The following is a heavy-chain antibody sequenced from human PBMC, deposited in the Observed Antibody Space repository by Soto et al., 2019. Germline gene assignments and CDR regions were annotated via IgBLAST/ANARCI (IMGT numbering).Heavy chain of an antibody. J-gene: IGHJ4*02. V-gene: IGHV3-23*01. CDR1: VFTFSIYG. D-gene: IGHD2-8*02. Sequence: WGSLLLSCASSVFTFSIYGMSWVRQAPGKGLEWVSSISGSGGSTYCADSVKGRFTISRDNSKNALYLQMNSLRAEDTAVYYCAKASAPGGTYFPLWFWGQGTLVTSPQ. CDR3: AKASAPGGTYFPLWF. CDR2: ISGSGGST.